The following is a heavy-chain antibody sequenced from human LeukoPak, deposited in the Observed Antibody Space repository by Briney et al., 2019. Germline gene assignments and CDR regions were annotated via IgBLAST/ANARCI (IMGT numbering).Heavy chain of an antibody. CDR3: RLGSGSYYNGGAGFDP. CDR2: MNPNSGNT. V-gene: IGHV1-8*02. J-gene: IGHJ5*02. Sequence: ASVKVSCKTSGYTFTDYYIHWARQATGQGLEWMGWMNPNSGNTGYAQKFQGRVTMTRNTSISTAYMELSSLRSEDTAVYYCRLGSGSYYNGGAGFDPWGQGTLVTVSS. D-gene: IGHD3-10*01. CDR1: GYTFTDYY.